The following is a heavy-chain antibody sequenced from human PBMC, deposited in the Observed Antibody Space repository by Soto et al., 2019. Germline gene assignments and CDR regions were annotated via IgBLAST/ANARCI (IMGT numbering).Heavy chain of an antibody. CDR2: IYPGDSDT. V-gene: IGHV5-51*01. D-gene: IGHD2-15*01. CDR3: ARRGYCSGGSCFDDAFDI. CDR1: GYSFTSYW. J-gene: IGHJ3*02. Sequence: LGESLKISCKGSGYSFTSYWIGWVRQMPGKGLEWMGIIYPGDSDTRYSPSFQGQVTISADKSISTAYLQWSSLKASDTAMYYWARRGYCSGGSCFDDAFDIWGQGTMVTV.